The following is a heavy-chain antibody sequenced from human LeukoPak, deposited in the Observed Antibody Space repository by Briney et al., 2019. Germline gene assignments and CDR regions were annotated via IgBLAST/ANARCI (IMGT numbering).Heavy chain of an antibody. V-gene: IGHV1-2*02. CDR3: ARDRGGEMATTADAFDI. CDR1: GYTFTGYY. Sequence: ASVKVSCKASGYTFTGYYMHWVRQAPGQGLEWMGWINPNSGGTNYAQKFQGRVTMTRDTSISTAYMELSRLRSDDTAVYYCARDRGGEMATTADAFDIWGQGTMVTVSS. D-gene: IGHD5-24*01. CDR2: INPNSGGT. J-gene: IGHJ3*02.